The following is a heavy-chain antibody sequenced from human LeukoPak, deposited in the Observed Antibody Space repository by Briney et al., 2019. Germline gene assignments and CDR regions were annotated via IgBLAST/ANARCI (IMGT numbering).Heavy chain of an antibody. D-gene: IGHD6-19*01. Sequence: PGGSLRLSCAASGLTVSGNYMSWVRQAPGKGLEWVSVIYTSGGTSYADSVKGRFTISRDNSKNTLYLQMNSLRDEDTAVNYCARDRYVAGDRQSPYYYYGMDVWGQGTTVTVSS. CDR2: IYTSGGT. CDR3: ARDRYVAGDRQSPYYYYGMDV. CDR1: GLTVSGNY. V-gene: IGHV3-53*01. J-gene: IGHJ6*02.